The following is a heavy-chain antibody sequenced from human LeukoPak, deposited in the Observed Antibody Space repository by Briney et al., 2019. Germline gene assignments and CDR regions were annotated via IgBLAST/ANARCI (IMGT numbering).Heavy chain of an antibody. D-gene: IGHD1-1*01. CDR1: GGSISSSSYY. V-gene: IGHV4-39*07. Sequence: PSETLSLTCTVSGGSISSSSYYWGWIRQPPGTGLEWIGSIYYSGSTYYNPSLKSRVTISVDTSKNQFSLKLSSVNAADTALYYCARGREGVRGGYVDYFDYWGQGILLTVSS. J-gene: IGHJ4*02. CDR2: IYYSGST. CDR3: ARGREGVRGGYVDYFDY.